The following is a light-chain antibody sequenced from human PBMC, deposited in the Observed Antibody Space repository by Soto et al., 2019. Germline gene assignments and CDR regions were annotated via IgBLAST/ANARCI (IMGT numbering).Light chain of an antibody. CDR3: QPRSNWPSIT. CDR1: QSVSSY. V-gene: IGKV3-11*01. J-gene: IGKJ5*01. CDR2: DAS. Sequence: SAVSVSLNKRERATLSCRASQSVSSYLAWYQQKPGQAPRLLIYDASNRATGIPARFSGSGSGTDFTLTISSLEPEDFAVYYCQPRSNWPSITFCQRTRPEV.